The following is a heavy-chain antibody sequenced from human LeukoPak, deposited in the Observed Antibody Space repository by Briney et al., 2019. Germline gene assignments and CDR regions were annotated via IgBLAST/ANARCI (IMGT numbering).Heavy chain of an antibody. D-gene: IGHD3-10*01. CDR1: GYTFTSYG. CDR3: ARGYYGSGSYTARSVHGRRIYYFDY. Sequence: ASVKVSCKASGYTFTSYGISWVRQAPGQGLEWMGWISAYNGNTNYAQKLQGRVTMTTDTSTSTAYMELRSLRSDDTAVYYCARGYYGSGSYTARSVHGRRIYYFDYWGQGTLVTVSS. V-gene: IGHV1-18*01. CDR2: ISAYNGNT. J-gene: IGHJ4*02.